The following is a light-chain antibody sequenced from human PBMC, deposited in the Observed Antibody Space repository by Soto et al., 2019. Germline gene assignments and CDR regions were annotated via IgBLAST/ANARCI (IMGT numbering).Light chain of an antibody. CDR3: QHRSNWPLT. CDR1: QSVSSY. V-gene: IGKV3-11*01. CDR2: EAS. J-gene: IGKJ4*01. Sequence: EIVLTQSPATLSLSPGERATLSCRASQSVSSYLAWYQQKPGQAPRLLIYEASNRATGIPARFSGSGSGTDFTLTISSLEHEDFAVYNCQHRSNWPLTFGGGTKVDIK.